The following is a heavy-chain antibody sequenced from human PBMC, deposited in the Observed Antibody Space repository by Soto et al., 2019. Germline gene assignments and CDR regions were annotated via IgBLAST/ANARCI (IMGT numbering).Heavy chain of an antibody. Sequence: PSETLSLTCAVSGGSISSGGYSWSWIRQPPGKGLEWIGYIYHSGSTYYNPSLKSRVTISVDRSKNQFSLKLSSVTAADTAVYYCARGGSSWTGNWFDPWGQGTLVTVPQ. J-gene: IGHJ5*02. CDR2: IYHSGST. D-gene: IGHD6-13*01. CDR3: ARGGSSWTGNWFDP. CDR1: GGSISSGGYS. V-gene: IGHV4-30-2*01.